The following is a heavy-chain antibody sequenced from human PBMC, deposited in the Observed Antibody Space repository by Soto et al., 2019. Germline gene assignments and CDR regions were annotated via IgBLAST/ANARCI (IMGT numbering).Heavy chain of an antibody. Sequence: EVQLLESGGGLVQPGGSLRLSCAASGFTFSSYAMSWVRQAPGKGLEWVSAISGSGGSTYYADSVKGRFTISRDNSKNTLYLQMNSLRAEDTAVYYCATSDFWSGYFDSRYFDYWGQGPLVTFSS. CDR2: ISGSGGST. J-gene: IGHJ4*02. CDR1: GFTFSSYA. D-gene: IGHD3-3*01. CDR3: ATSDFWSGYFDSRYFDY. V-gene: IGHV3-23*01.